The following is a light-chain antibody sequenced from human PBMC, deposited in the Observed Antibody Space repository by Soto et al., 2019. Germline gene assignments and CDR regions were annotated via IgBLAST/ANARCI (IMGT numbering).Light chain of an antibody. CDR2: AAS. CDR1: QGISSY. V-gene: IGKV1-8*01. CDR3: QQYYSYPWT. Sequence: AIRMTQSSSSLSASTGDRVTITCRASQGISSYLAWYQQKQGKAPKLLIYAASTLQSGVPSRFSGSGSGTDFTLTISCLQSEDFATYYCQQYYSYPWTFGQGTKVEIK. J-gene: IGKJ1*01.